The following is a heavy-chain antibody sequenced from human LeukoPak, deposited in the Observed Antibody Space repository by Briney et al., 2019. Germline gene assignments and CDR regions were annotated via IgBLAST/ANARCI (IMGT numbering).Heavy chain of an antibody. CDR2: ISGSGGST. V-gene: IGHV3-23*01. Sequence: PGGSLRLSCAASGFTFSSYAMSWVRQAPGKGLEWVSAISGSGGSTYYADSVKGRFTISGDNSKNTLYLQMNSLRAEDTAVYYCAKDSSSWYYFDYWGQGTLVTVSS. CDR3: AKDSSSWYYFDY. CDR1: GFTFSSYA. J-gene: IGHJ4*02. D-gene: IGHD6-13*01.